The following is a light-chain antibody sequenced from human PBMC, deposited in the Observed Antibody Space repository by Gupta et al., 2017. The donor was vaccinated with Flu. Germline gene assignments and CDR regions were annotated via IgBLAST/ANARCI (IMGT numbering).Light chain of an antibody. CDR2: DNN. CDR3: ASWDSSRNGCV. J-gene: IGLJ3*02. CDR1: SSNIGDYY. V-gene: IGLV1-51*02. Sequence: QSVLTQPPSVPAAPGQKVTISCSGSSSNIGDYYVSWYQQLPGKAPKLLIYDNNKRPSGIPDRFSGSKSETSATLAINGLQTGDAADYYCASWDSSRNGCVFGGGTKITVL.